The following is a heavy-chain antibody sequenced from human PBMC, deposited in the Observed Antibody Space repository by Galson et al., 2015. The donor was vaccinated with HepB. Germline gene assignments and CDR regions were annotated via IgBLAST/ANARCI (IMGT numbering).Heavy chain of an antibody. D-gene: IGHD1-26*01. Sequence: QSGAEVKKPGESLKISCKGSGYSFASHWIGWVRQMPGRGLEWMGNIYPGDSETRNSPSIQGQVTISADKSISTAYLQWSSLKASDTAMYFCARRQAGASRFDIWGQGTMVTVSS. J-gene: IGHJ3*02. CDR2: IYPGDSET. CDR1: GYSFASHW. CDR3: ARRQAGASRFDI. V-gene: IGHV5-51*01.